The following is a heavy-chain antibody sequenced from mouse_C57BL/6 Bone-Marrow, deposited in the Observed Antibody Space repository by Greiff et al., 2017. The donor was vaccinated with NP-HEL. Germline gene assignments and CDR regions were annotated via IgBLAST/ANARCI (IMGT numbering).Heavy chain of an antibody. J-gene: IGHJ4*01. CDR3: AREAIYDGYYAMDY. D-gene: IGHD2-3*01. CDR2: ISDGGSYT. CDR1: GFTFSSYA. Sequence: EVQLVESGGGLVKPGGSLKLSCAASGFTFSSYAMSWVRQTPEKRLAWVATISDGGSYTYYPDNVKGRFTISRDNAKNNLYLQMSHLKSEDTAMYYCAREAIYDGYYAMDYWGQGTSVTVSS. V-gene: IGHV5-4*01.